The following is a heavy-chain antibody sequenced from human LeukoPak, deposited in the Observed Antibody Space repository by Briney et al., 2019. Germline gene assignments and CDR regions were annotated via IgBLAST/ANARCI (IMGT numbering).Heavy chain of an antibody. V-gene: IGHV3-48*01. CDR2: ISSSSRTI. J-gene: IGHJ4*02. D-gene: IGHD6-6*01. CDR1: GFTFSSYN. Sequence: GGSLRLSCAASGFTFSSYNMNWVRQAPGKGLEWVSYISSSSRTIYYADSVKGRFTISRDNAKNSLYLQMNSLRAEDTAVYYCARDFSGSSSSADYWGQGTLVTVSS. CDR3: ARDFSGSSSSADY.